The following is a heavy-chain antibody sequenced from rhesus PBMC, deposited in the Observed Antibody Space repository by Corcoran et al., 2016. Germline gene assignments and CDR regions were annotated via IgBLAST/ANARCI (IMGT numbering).Heavy chain of an antibody. V-gene: IGHV3-14*01. CDR1: GFSFSLYW. Sequence: EVQVVESGGGLGKPGGSLRLSCAASGFSFSLYWMHWVRQAPGKGLEWRSGNKSPGSGTYYVDSVKGRFTISRENAKKTLYLQRDSLRAEDTAVYYCATLTPSGPDYWGQGVLVTVPS. D-gene: IGHD6-31*01. J-gene: IGHJ4*01. CDR3: ATLTPSGPDY. CDR2: NKSPGSGT.